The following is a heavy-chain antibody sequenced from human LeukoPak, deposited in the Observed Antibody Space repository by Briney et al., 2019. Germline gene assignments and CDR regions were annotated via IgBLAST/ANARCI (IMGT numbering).Heavy chain of an antibody. CDR2: ISSGGSTV. Sequence: PGGSLRLSCAASGFTFSSYEMNWVRQAPGKGLEWVSYISSGGSTVYYADSVKGRFTISRDNAKNSLYLQMNSLRAEDTAVYYCARVIIVGATGIWGQGTMVTVSS. D-gene: IGHD1-26*01. CDR1: GFTFSSYE. J-gene: IGHJ3*02. CDR3: ARVIIVGATGI. V-gene: IGHV3-48*03.